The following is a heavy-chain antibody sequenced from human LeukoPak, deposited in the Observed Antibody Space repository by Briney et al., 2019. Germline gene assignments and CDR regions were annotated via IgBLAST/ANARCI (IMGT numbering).Heavy chain of an antibody. Sequence: GGSLRLSCAASGVTISGYWMSWVRRAPGKGLEWVANIKQDASEIYYVGSVKGRFTISRDNAKNSVFLQMNSLRAEDTAVYYCATDGGPFDNWGQGILVTVSS. J-gene: IGHJ4*02. V-gene: IGHV3-7*01. CDR3: ATDGGPFDN. CDR1: GVTISGYW. D-gene: IGHD3-10*01. CDR2: IKQDASEI.